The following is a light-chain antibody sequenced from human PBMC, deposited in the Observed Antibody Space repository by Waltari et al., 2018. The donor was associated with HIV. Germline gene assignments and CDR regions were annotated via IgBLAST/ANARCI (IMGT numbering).Light chain of an antibody. CDR1: TSNVGTNF. Sequence: QSVLTQPPSASGTPGQRVTIPCSGTTSNVGTNFVSWYQHLPGAAHQLRVYRVNRGPSGFPGRFSGSKSGASASLAISGLRSEDEGDYYCATWDGSLGAVFVFGVGTKVTVL. CDR2: RVN. J-gene: IGLJ1*01. V-gene: IGLV1-47*01. CDR3: ATWDGSLGAVFV.